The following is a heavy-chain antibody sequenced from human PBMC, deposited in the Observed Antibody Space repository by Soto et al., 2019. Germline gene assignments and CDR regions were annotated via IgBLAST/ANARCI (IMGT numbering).Heavy chain of an antibody. V-gene: IGHV3-9*01. CDR2: TSWDSDKI. D-gene: IGHD3-10*01. Sequence: EVQLVETGGGLVQPGMSLRLSCAASGFTFDDYAMHWVRQAPGKGLEWVSGTSWDSDKIDYADSVRGRFAISKDNAKNALYLQINSPSAEETALYYCTKEVGSAGGWFDPWGQGTLVTVSS. J-gene: IGHJ5*02. CDR1: GFTFDDYA. CDR3: TKEVGSAGGWFDP.